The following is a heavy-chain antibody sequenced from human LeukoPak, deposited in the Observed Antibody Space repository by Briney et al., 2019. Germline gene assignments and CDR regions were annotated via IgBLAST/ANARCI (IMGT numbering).Heavy chain of an antibody. CDR2: INPNSGGT. Sequence: ASVKVSCKASGYTFTGYYMHWVRQAPGQGLEWMGWINPNSGGTNYAQKFQGRVTMTRDTSISTAYMELSRLRSDDTAVYYCARGRRIAARSHWFDPRGQGTLVTVSS. CDR1: GYTFTGYY. D-gene: IGHD6-6*01. J-gene: IGHJ5*02. CDR3: ARGRRIAARSHWFDP. V-gene: IGHV1-2*02.